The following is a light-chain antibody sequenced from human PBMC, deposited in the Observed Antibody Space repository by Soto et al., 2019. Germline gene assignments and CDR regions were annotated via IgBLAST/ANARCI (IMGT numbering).Light chain of an antibody. CDR3: QSYDNILSAVV. CDR2: WAT. Sequence: DIVMTQSPDSLAVSLGERATINCKSNQSVFSNSKNRNHLSWYQQKPGQPPKLLIYWATTRESGVPDRFSGSKSGTSVSLAIAGLQAEXXXDYYCQSYDNILSAVVFGGGTKV. J-gene: IGKJ4*01. CDR1: QSVFSNSKNRNH. V-gene: IGKV4-1*01.